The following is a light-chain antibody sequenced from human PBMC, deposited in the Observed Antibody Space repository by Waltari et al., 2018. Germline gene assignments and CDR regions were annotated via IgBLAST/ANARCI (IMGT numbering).Light chain of an antibody. Sequence: VVTQEPSLSVCPGGTVTLPCALSHRLFPNTPQSKCYHQTHGQPPRTIVYKGNPRSSGVPDRFSGSIRGNTAALTITGAQADDESAYYCSLYLGSGIWVFGGGTKLTVL. V-gene: IGLV8-61*01. J-gene: IGLJ3*02. CDR1: HRLFPNTPQ. CDR3: SLYLGSGIWV. CDR2: KGN.